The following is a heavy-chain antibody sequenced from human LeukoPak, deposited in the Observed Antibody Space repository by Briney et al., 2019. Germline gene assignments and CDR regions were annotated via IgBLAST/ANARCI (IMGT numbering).Heavy chain of an antibody. CDR1: GFTFSSYG. D-gene: IGHD1-26*01. CDR3: ARDRLRGSYSPIGY. Sequence: GGSLRLSCAASGFTFSSYGMHWVRQAPGKGLEWVAVIWYDGSNKYYADSVKGRFTIARDNSKNTLYLQMNSLRAEDTAVYYCARDRLRGSYSPIGYWGQGTLVTVYS. J-gene: IGHJ4*02. V-gene: IGHV3-33*01. CDR2: IWYDGSNK.